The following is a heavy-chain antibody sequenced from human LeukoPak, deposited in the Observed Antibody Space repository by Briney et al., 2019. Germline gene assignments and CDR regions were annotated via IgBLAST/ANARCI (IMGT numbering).Heavy chain of an antibody. CDR3: AREELLWFGELPSPCDY. CDR2: ISSSGSTI. J-gene: IGHJ4*02. Sequence: GGSLRLSCAASGFTFSSYEMNWVRQAPGKGLEWVSYISSSGSTIYYADSVKGRFTISRDNAKNSLYLQMNSLRAEDTAVYYCAREELLWFGELPSPCDYWDQGTLVTVSS. CDR1: GFTFSSYE. D-gene: IGHD3-10*01. V-gene: IGHV3-48*03.